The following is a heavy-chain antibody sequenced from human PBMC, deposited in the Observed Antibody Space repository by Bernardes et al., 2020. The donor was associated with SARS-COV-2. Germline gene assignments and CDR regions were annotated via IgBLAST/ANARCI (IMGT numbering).Heavy chain of an antibody. D-gene: IGHD3-3*01. CDR1: GYTFTSYA. V-gene: IGHV1-3*01. CDR3: ARDPAGRFLEWFYLRFRFDP. J-gene: IGHJ5*02. CDR2: INAGNGNT. Sequence: ASVKVSCKASGYTFTSYAMHWVRQAPGQRLEWMGWINAGNGNTKYSQKFQGRVTITRDTSASTAYMELSSLRSEDTAVYYCARDPAGRFLEWFYLRFRFDPWGQGTLVTVSS.